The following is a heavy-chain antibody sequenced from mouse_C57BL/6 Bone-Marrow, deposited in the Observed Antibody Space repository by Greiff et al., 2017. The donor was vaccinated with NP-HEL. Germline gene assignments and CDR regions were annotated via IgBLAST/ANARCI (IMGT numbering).Heavy chain of an antibody. D-gene: IGHD2-4*01. Sequence: EVQVVESGGDLVKPGGSLKLSCAASGFTFSSYGMSWVRQTPDKRLEWVATISSGGSYTYYPDSVKGRFTISRDNAKNTLYLQMSSLKSEDTAMYYCARPMIYYDYDGAWFAYWGQGTLVTVSA. V-gene: IGHV5-6*01. CDR3: ARPMIYYDYDGAWFAY. CDR2: ISSGGSYT. CDR1: GFTFSSYG. J-gene: IGHJ3*01.